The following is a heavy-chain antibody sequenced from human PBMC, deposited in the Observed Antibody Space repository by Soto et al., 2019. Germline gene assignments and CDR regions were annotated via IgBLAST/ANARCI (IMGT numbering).Heavy chain of an antibody. CDR1: GFTFSSYS. V-gene: IGHV3-23*01. D-gene: IGHD3-3*01. Sequence: GGSLRLSCAASGFTFSSYSMSWVRQAPGKGLEWVSSISGSASGGNTYYADSVKGRFTISRDNSKNTLYLEVNSLRAEDTAIYYCAKVFRSPRPELGSFYSWSQGNLVTVSS. CDR3: AKVFRSPRPELGSFYS. J-gene: IGHJ4*02. CDR2: ISGSASGGNT.